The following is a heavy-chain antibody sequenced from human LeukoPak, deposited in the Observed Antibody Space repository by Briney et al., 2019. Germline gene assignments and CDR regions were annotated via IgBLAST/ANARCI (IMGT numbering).Heavy chain of an antibody. J-gene: IGHJ4*02. CDR3: ARETIGVANFDY. Sequence: PGGSLRLSCAASGFTFSSYWMHWVRQAPGKGLVWVSRINSDGSSTSYADSVKGRFTISRDNAKSTLYLQMNSLRAEDTAVYYCARETIGVANFDYWGREPWPPSPQ. CDR1: GFTFSSYW. D-gene: IGHD3-3*01. CDR2: INSDGSST. V-gene: IGHV3-74*01.